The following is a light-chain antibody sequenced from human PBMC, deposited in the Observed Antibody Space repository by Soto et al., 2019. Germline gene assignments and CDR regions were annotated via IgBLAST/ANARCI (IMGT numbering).Light chain of an antibody. Sequence: LTQSPGTLSLSPGEGATLSCRTSQRADNNFVAWYQQKPGQAPRLLIYGASTRATGIPDRFSGSGFGTDFTLTITRLEPEDFAVYYCQQYGSSLWTFGLGTKVDIK. J-gene: IGKJ1*01. CDR1: QRADNNF. V-gene: IGKV3-20*01. CDR3: QQYGSSLWT. CDR2: GAS.